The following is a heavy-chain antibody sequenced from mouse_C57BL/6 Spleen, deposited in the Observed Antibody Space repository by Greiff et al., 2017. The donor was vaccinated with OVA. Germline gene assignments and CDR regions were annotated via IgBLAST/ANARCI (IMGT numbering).Heavy chain of an antibody. CDR3: TRGSQSPHAMDY. J-gene: IGHJ4*01. CDR1: GFTFSDAW. Sequence: EVKLMESGGGLVQPGGSMKLSCAASGFTFSDAWMDWVRQSPERGLEWVAEIRTKANNHATYYAESVKGRFTVSRDDSNSSVYLQTNSLRAEDTGSDYCTRGSQSPHAMDYGGQGTSVTVSS. CDR2: IRTKANNHAT. D-gene: IGHD1-1*01. V-gene: IGHV6-6*01.